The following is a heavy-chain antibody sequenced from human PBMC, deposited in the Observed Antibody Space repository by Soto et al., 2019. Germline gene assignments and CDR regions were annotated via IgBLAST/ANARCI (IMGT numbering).Heavy chain of an antibody. V-gene: IGHV4-28*03. J-gene: IGHJ6*02. D-gene: IGHD2-21*02. Sequence: PSATLSLTCAFSCSSIITSKWWCWIGQTPGKGLEWIGHLYNPGSTIYNPSLESRVTISVDTSKNQFSLILNSVTAADTAVYYCARDLWGYCGTDCYPLDVWGPGTTVTVS. CDR2: LYNPGST. CDR1: CSSIITSKW. CDR3: ARDLWGYCGTDCYPLDV.